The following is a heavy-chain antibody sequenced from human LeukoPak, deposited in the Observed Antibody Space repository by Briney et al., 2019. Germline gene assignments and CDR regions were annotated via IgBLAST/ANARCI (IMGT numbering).Heavy chain of an antibody. V-gene: IGHV3-66*01. CDR1: GFTVSSNY. CDR2: IYSGGRT. J-gene: IGHJ4*02. CDR3: ARVGSYYDNSGYPY. D-gene: IGHD3-22*01. Sequence: GGSLRLSCAASGFTVSSNYMSWVRQAPGKGLEWVSVIYSGGRTYYADSVKGRFTISRDNSKNTLFLQMNSLRVEDTAVYYCARVGSYYDNSGYPYWGQGTLVTVSS.